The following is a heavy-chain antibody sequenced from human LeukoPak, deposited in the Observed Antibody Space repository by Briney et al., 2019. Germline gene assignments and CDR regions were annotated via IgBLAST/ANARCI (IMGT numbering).Heavy chain of an antibody. Sequence: ASVKVSCKASGYTFTSYGISWVRQAPGQGLEWMGWISAYNGNTNYAQKLQGRVTMTTDTSTSTAYMELRSLRSDDTAVYCCARVRQWYYGSGSIDYWGQGTLVTVSS. CDR1: GYTFTSYG. J-gene: IGHJ4*02. CDR3: ARVRQWYYGSGSIDY. CDR2: ISAYNGNT. D-gene: IGHD3-10*01. V-gene: IGHV1-18*01.